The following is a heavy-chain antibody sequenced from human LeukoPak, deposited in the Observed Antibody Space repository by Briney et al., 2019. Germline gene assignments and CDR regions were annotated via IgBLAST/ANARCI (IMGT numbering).Heavy chain of an antibody. J-gene: IGHJ4*02. Sequence: GGSPRLSCAASGFTFSSYGMHWVRQAPGKGLEWVAVIWYDGSNKYYADSVKGRFTISRDNSKNTLYLQMNSLRAEDTAVYYCARVRSISGSTPLYYFDYWGQGTLVTVSS. D-gene: IGHD1-26*01. CDR3: ARVRSISGSTPLYYFDY. CDR2: IWYDGSNK. V-gene: IGHV3-33*01. CDR1: GFTFSSYG.